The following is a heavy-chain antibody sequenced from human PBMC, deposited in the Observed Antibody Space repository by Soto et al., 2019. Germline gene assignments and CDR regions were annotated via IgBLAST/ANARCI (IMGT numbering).Heavy chain of an antibody. J-gene: IGHJ4*02. V-gene: IGHV4-59*08. Sequence: KGLEWIGYIYYSGSTNYNPSLKSRVTISVDTSKNQFSLKLSSVTAADTAVYYCARHEGTTVKSGGYFDYWGQGTLVTVSS. D-gene: IGHD4-17*01. CDR3: ARHEGTTVKSGGYFDY. CDR2: IYYSGST.